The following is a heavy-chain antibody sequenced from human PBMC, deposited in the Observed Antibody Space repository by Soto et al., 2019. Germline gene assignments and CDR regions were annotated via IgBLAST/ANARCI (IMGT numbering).Heavy chain of an antibody. CDR2: INHSGST. V-gene: IGHV4-34*01. CDR3: ARGTRAVPAAMTVTLQRRPNYYYYYMDV. CDR1: GGSFSGYY. J-gene: IGHJ6*03. D-gene: IGHD2-2*01. Sequence: SEILSLTCAVYGGSFSGYYWSWIRQPPGKGLEWIGEINHSGSTNYNPSLKSRVTISVDTSKNQFSLKLSSVTAADTAVYYCARGTRAVPAAMTVTLQRRPNYYYYYMDVWGKGTTVTVSS.